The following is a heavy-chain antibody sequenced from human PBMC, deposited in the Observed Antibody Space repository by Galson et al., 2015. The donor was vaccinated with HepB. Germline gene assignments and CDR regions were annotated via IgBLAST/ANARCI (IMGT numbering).Heavy chain of an antibody. CDR3: AKVNSSSWYGHYYYGMDV. V-gene: IGHV3-30*02. J-gene: IGHJ6*02. D-gene: IGHD6-13*01. CDR2: IRYDGSNK. CDR1: GFTFSSYG. Sequence: SLRLSCAASGFTFSSYGMHWVRQAPGKGLEWVAFIRYDGSNKYYADSVKGRFTISRDNSKNTLYLQMNSLRAEDTAVYYCAKVNSSSWYGHYYYGMDVWGQGTTVTVSS.